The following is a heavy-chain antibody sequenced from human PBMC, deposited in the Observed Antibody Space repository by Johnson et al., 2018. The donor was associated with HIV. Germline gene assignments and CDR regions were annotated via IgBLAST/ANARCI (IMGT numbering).Heavy chain of an antibody. CDR2: IRYDGSNK. CDR3: ARGAAGAFDI. J-gene: IGHJ3*02. Sequence: VQLVESGGGVVQPGGSLRLSCAASGFTFSSYGMHWVRQAPGKGLEWVAFIRYDGSNKYYADSVKGRFTISRDNSKNTLYLQMNSLRAEDTAVYYCARGAAGAFDIWGQGTMVTVSS. V-gene: IGHV3-30*02. D-gene: IGHD6-13*01. CDR1: GFTFSSYG.